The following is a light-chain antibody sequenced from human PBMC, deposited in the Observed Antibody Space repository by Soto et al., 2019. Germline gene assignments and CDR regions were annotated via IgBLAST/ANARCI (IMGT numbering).Light chain of an antibody. V-gene: IGLV2-14*01. Sequence: QSALTQPASVSGSPGQSITISCTGTSSDIGGYNDVSWYQQHPGKAPKLMIYDVSNRPSGVSNRFSGSKSGNTASLTISGLQAEDEADYYRSSYTSSSTLVVFGGGTKLTVL. CDR1: SSDIGGYND. CDR2: DVS. CDR3: SSYTSSSTLVV. J-gene: IGLJ2*01.